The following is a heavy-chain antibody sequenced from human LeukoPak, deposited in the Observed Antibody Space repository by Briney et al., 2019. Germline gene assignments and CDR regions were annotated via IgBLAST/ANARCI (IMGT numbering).Heavy chain of an antibody. J-gene: IGHJ4*02. CDR3: AKGPLRGTAAAIDY. V-gene: IGHV3-66*03. CDR1: GFTGSNNY. CDR2: IHSSGAT. Sequence: GGSLRLSCAASGFTGSNNYVSWVRQAPGMGLEWVSAIHSSGATCYADSVKGRFTISRDISTDTLWLQMDSLRTEDTAVYYCAKGPLRGTAAAIDYWGQGTLVTVSS. D-gene: IGHD2-2*01.